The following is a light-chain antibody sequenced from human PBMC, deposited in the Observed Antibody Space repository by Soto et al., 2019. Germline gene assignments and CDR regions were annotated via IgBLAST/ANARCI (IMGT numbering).Light chain of an antibody. J-gene: IGKJ1*01. V-gene: IGKV1-5*01. CDR1: QNISIY. Sequence: DIQMTQSPSTLSASIGDRVTITCRDSQNISIYLAWCQQRPGEAPKLLIYDASTLESGVPARFSGSGSGTEFTLTISSLQPDDLETYYCQHYSSSSPTFGPGTKVEIQ. CDR2: DAS. CDR3: QHYSSSSPT.